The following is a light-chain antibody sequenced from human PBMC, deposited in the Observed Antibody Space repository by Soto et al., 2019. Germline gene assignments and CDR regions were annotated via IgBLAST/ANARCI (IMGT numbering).Light chain of an antibody. J-gene: IGKJ4*01. Sequence: ETVMTQSPATLSVSPGERTTLSCRASQSVSRNLAWYQQRPGQTPRLLFYGESTRATGIPARFSASGSGTEFTLTISSLQSEDFAVYYCQQYNNLPLTFGGGTKVAIE. CDR1: QSVSRN. CDR3: QQYNNLPLT. CDR2: GES. V-gene: IGKV3-15*01.